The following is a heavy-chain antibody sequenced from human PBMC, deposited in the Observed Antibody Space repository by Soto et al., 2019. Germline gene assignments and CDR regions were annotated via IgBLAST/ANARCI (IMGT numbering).Heavy chain of an antibody. CDR1: GYSFTSYW. J-gene: IGHJ3*02. Sequence: PGESLKISCKGSGYSFTSYWISWVRQMPGKGLEWMGRIDPSDSYTNYSPSFQGHVTISADKSISTAYLQWNSLKASDTAMYYCATSMITFGGVTVKDAFDIWGQGTMVTVSS. CDR3: ATSMITFGGVTVKDAFDI. CDR2: IDPSDSYT. D-gene: IGHD3-16*02. V-gene: IGHV5-10-1*01.